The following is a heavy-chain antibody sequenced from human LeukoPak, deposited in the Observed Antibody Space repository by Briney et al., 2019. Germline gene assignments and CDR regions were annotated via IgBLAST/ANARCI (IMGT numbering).Heavy chain of an antibody. D-gene: IGHD2-15*01. J-gene: IGHJ4*02. CDR3: ARVEGYCSGGSCYLDY. V-gene: IGHV1-69*06. Sequence: SVKVSCKASGGTFSSYAISWVRQAPGQGLEWMGGIIPIFGTANCAQKFQGRVTITADKSTSTAYMELSSLRSEDTAVYYCARVEGYCSGGSCYLDYWGQGTLVTVSS. CDR2: IIPIFGTA. CDR1: GGTFSSYA.